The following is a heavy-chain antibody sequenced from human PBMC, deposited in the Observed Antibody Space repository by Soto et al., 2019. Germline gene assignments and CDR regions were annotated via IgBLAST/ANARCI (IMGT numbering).Heavy chain of an antibody. V-gene: IGHV3-30-3*01. CDR3: ARDNLLGRSALHRYYYYGMDV. CDR1: GFTFSSYA. CDR2: ISYDGSNK. Sequence: QVQLVESGGGVVQPGRSLRLSCAASGFTFSSYAMHWVRQAPGKGLEWVAVISYDGSNKYYADSVKGRFTISRDNSKNTLYLQMNSLRAEDTAVYYCARDNLLGRSALHRYYYYGMDVWGQGTTVTVSS. D-gene: IGHD4-17*01. J-gene: IGHJ6*02.